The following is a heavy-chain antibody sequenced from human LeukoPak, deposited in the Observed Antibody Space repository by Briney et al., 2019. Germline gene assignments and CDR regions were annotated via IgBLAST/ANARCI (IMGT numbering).Heavy chain of an antibody. Sequence: GASVKVSCKASGYTFTSYDINWVRQATGQGLEWMGWMNPNSGNTGYAQKFQGRVTMTRNTSISTAYMELSSLRSEDTAVYYCARGDTAMAKDDYWGQGTLVTVSS. CDR2: MNPNSGNT. V-gene: IGHV1-8*01. J-gene: IGHJ4*02. CDR3: ARGDTAMAKDDY. CDR1: GYTFTSYD. D-gene: IGHD5-18*01.